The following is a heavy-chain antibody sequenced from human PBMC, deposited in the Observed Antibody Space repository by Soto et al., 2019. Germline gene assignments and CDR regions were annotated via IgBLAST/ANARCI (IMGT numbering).Heavy chain of an antibody. V-gene: IGHV3-30*18. CDR2: ISSGGGLK. J-gene: IGHJ4*02. CDR3: AKETHSNGYGSYFDY. Sequence: QVQLVESGGGVVQPGRSLRLSCAASGFTFSNFGMHWVRQAPGKGLEWVAVISSGGGLKYDADAVKGRFTISRDNRKNTLYLQMDSLRAEETAMYYCAKETHSNGYGSYFDYWGQGVLVTVSS. D-gene: IGHD3-22*01. CDR1: GFTFSNFG.